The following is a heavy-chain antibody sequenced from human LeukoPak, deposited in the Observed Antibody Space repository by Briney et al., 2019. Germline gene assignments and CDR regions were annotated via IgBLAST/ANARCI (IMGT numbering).Heavy chain of an antibody. Sequence: GRSLRLSCAASGFTFSSYGMHWVRQAPGKGLEWVAVISYDGSNKYYADSVKGRFTISRDNSKNTLYLQMNSLRPEDTAVYYCARNDYLEDWGQGTLVTVPS. CDR2: ISYDGSNK. V-gene: IGHV3-30*03. CDR3: ARNDYLED. J-gene: IGHJ1*01. CDR1: GFTFSSYG.